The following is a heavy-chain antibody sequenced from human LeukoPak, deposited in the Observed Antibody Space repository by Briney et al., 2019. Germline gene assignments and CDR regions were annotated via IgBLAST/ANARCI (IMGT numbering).Heavy chain of an antibody. V-gene: IGHV4-4*07. CDR3: ARDSNQRGFDI. J-gene: IGHJ3*02. CDR1: GGSLSSYY. D-gene: IGHD4-11*01. CDR2: ICTSGNT. Sequence: SETLSLTCTVSGGSLSSYYWSWIRQPAGKGLEWIGRICTSGNTYYNPSLTSRVTMSVETSKDQFSLKLSSVTAADTAVYYCARDSNQRGFDIWGQGTMVTVSS.